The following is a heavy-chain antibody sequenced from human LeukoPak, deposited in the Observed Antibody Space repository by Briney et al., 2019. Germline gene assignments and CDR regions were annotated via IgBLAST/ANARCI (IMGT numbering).Heavy chain of an antibody. CDR2: ISYDGSNK. Sequence: GRSLRLSCAASGFTFSSYGMHWVRQAPGKGLEWVAVISYDGSNKYYADSVKGRFTISRDNSKNTLYLQMNSLRAEDTAVYYCANLASYCSGGSCDSEEFDYWGQGTLVTVSS. CDR3: ANLASYCSGGSCDSEEFDY. D-gene: IGHD2-15*01. J-gene: IGHJ4*02. V-gene: IGHV3-30*18. CDR1: GFTFSSYG.